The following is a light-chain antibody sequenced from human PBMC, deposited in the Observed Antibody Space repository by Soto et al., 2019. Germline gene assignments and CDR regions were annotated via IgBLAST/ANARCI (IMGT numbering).Light chain of an antibody. CDR3: QQRSNWPIT. Sequence: EIVFTQSPATLSLSPGERATLSCRAGQNINRYLAWYHQKPGQPPRLLIYDASTRATGIPARFSGSGSGTDFTLTISSLEPEDFAVYYCQQRSNWPITFGQGTRLEIK. CDR1: QNINRY. J-gene: IGKJ5*01. V-gene: IGKV3-11*01. CDR2: DAS.